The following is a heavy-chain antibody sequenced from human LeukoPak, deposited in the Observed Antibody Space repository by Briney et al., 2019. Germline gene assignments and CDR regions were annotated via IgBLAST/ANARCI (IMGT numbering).Heavy chain of an antibody. D-gene: IGHD2-2*02. CDR1: GFTFSGYG. Sequence: PGGSLRLSCAASGFTFSGYGMHWVRQAPGKGLEWVAVIWYDGSNKYYADSVKGRFTISRDNSKNTLYLQMNSLRAEDTAVYYCARDRYSDYGMDVWGQGTTVTVSS. V-gene: IGHV3-33*01. CDR3: ARDRYSDYGMDV. CDR2: IWYDGSNK. J-gene: IGHJ6*02.